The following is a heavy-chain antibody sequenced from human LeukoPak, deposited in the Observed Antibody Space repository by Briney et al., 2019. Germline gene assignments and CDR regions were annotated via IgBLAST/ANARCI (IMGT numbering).Heavy chain of an antibody. CDR1: GYSFTSYW. V-gene: IGHV5-51*03. D-gene: IGHD2-8*01. J-gene: IGHJ3*02. CDR2: IYPGDSDT. Sequence: GESLKISCKGSGYSFTSYWIGWVRQMPGKGLEWMGIIYPGDSDTRYSPSFQGQVTISADKSISTAYLQWSSLKASDTAMYYCARDVGYCTNGVCYRQVWGAFDIWGQGTMVTVSS. CDR3: ARDVGYCTNGVCYRQVWGAFDI.